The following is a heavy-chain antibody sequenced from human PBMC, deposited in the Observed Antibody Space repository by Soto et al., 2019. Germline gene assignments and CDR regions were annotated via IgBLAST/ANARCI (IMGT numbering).Heavy chain of an antibody. J-gene: IGHJ6*02. CDR3: ARDRQYYHFWSGDQNEGPYGMDV. Sequence: QVQLQQWGAGLLKSSETLSLTCAVYGGSFSGYSWTWIRQAPGKGLEWIGEINHSGGTNYNSSLKSRVIISVDPSKNKFSLILYSVTAADTAVYYCARDRQYYHFWSGDQNEGPYGMDVWGQGTTVTVSS. CDR1: GGSFSGYS. V-gene: IGHV4-34*02. D-gene: IGHD3-3*02. CDR2: INHSGGT.